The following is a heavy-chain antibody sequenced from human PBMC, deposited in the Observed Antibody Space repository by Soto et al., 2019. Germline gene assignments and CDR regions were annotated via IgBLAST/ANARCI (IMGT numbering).Heavy chain of an antibody. D-gene: IGHD3-10*01. V-gene: IGHV4-30-4*01. CDR3: ARDFGNGSGSYLFGFPWRRYGMDV. CDR2: IYYSGST. J-gene: IGHJ6*02. Sequence: PSETLSLTCTVSGGSISSGDYYWSWIRQPPGKGLEWIGYIYYSGSTYYNPSLKSRVTISVDTSKNQFSLKLSSVTAADTAVYYCARDFGNGSGSYLFGFPWRRYGMDVWGQGTTVTVSS. CDR1: GGSISSGDYY.